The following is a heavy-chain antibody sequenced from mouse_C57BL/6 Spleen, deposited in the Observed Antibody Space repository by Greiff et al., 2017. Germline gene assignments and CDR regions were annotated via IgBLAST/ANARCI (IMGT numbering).Heavy chain of an antibody. V-gene: IGHV1-82*01. CDR2: IYPGDGDT. CDR1: GYAFSSSW. Sequence: QVHVKQSGPELVKPGASVKISCKASGYAFSSSWMNWVKQRPGKGLEWIGRIYPGDGDTNYNGKFKGKATLTADKSSSTAYMQLSSRTSEDSAVYFCARGGDYYGSSYWFAYWGQGTLVTVSA. D-gene: IGHD1-1*01. CDR3: ARGGDYYGSSYWFAY. J-gene: IGHJ3*01.